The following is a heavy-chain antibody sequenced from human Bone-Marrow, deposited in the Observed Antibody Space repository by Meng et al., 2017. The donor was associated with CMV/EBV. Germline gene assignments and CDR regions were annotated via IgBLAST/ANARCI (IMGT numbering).Heavy chain of an antibody. D-gene: IGHD1-26*01. CDR2: ISSSSSTI. V-gene: IGHV3-48*04. J-gene: IGHJ6*02. CDR3: ARQSGNPRVYYYYYGMDV. Sequence: GGSLRFSCAASGFTFSSYSMNWVRQAPGKGLEWVSYISSSSSTIYYADSVKGRFTISRDNAKNSLYLQMNSLRAEDTAVYYCARQSGNPRVYYYYYGMDVWGQGTTVTVS. CDR1: GFTFSSYS.